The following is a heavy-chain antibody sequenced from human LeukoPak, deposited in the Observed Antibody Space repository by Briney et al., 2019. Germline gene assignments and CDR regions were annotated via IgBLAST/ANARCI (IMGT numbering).Heavy chain of an antibody. CDR1: GFRLSDYW. V-gene: IGHV3-7*01. CDR2: IKPDASDK. Sequence: LPGGSLRLSYAASGFRLSDYWMSWVRQAPGTGLEWVATIKPDASDKYYVDSVKGRFTISRDNAKNSLYLQMNSLRAEDTAIYYCARGGGNFDYWGQGTLVTVSS. CDR3: ARGGGNFDY. D-gene: IGHD2-15*01. J-gene: IGHJ4*02.